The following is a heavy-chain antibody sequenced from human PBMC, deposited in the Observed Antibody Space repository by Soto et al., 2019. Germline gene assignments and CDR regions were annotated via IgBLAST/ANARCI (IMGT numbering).Heavy chain of an antibody. CDR3: ARGSGSPLFDP. D-gene: IGHD3-10*01. J-gene: IGHJ5*02. CDR2: IWYDGSNK. V-gene: IGHV3-33*01. Sequence: GGSLRLSCAVSGFTLSSYGMHWVRQAPGKGLEWVAVIWYDGSNKYYADSVKGRFTISRDNSMNTLYPQMNSLRAEDTAVYYCARGSGSPLFDPWGQGTLVTVSS. CDR1: GFTLSSYG.